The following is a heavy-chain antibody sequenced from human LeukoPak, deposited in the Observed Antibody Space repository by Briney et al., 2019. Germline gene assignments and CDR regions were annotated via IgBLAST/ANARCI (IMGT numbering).Heavy chain of an antibody. CDR1: GFTFSSYA. J-gene: IGHJ5*02. V-gene: IGHV3-23*01. D-gene: IGHD2-2*01. CDR2: ISGSGGST. CDR3: AKGWSQLLISWFDP. Sequence: GGSLRLSCAASGFTFSSYAMSWVRQAPGKVLEWVSAISGSGGSTYYADSVKGRFTISRDNSKNTLYLQMNSLRAEETAVYYCAKGWSQLLISWFDPWGQGTLVTVSS.